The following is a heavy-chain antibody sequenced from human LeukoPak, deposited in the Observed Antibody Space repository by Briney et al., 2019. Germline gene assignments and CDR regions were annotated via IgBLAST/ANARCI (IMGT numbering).Heavy chain of an antibody. CDR1: GGSISFHY. D-gene: IGHD3-16*01. CDR2: IHLSGST. CDR3: ARGGVWYFDL. V-gene: IGHV4-59*11. Sequence: SETLSLTCTVSGGSISFHYWSWIRQPPGKGLEWIGYIHLSGSTYYDPSLRSRVTISGDASKNQFSLRLSSVTAADTAVYYCARGGVWYFDLWGRGTQVTVSS. J-gene: IGHJ2*01.